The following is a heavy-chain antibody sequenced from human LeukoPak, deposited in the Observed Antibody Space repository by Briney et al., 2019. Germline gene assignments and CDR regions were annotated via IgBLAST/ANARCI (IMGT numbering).Heavy chain of an antibody. CDR3: ARGYSGYDYAYYYYMDV. CDR1: GGSFSGYY. D-gene: IGHD5-12*01. Sequence: SETLSLTCAVYGGSFSGYYWSWIRQPPGKGLEWIGEINHSGSTNYNPSLKSRVTISVDTSKNQFSLKLSSVTAADTAVYYCARGYSGYDYAYYYYMDVWGKGTTVTVSS. J-gene: IGHJ6*03. V-gene: IGHV4-34*01. CDR2: INHSGST.